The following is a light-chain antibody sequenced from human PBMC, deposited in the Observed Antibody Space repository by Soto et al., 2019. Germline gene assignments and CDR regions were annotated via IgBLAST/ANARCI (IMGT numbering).Light chain of an antibody. J-gene: IGKJ1*01. Sequence: EIGLTQSPGTLSLSPGERATLSCRASQSVSSSYLAWYQPKPGQPPRLVMYATSSRATGIPARFSGSGSGTDFTLTISRLEPEDFAVYYCQQYGSSSWTFGQGTKVDIK. CDR1: QSVSSSY. CDR2: ATS. V-gene: IGKV3-20*01. CDR3: QQYGSSSWT.